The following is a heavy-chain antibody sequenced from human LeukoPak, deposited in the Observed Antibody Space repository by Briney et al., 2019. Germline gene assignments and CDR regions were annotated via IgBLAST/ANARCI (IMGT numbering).Heavy chain of an antibody. D-gene: IGHD6-19*01. V-gene: IGHV4-39*01. J-gene: IGHJ4*02. CDR3: ARQMRTAVAGPNFDY. CDR1: GFTFSSNA. Sequence: GSLRLSCAASGFTFSSNAMSWVRQAPGKGLEWIGSIYYSGTTYYNPSLKSRVTISVDTSKNQFSLKLSSVTAADTAVYYCARQMRTAVAGPNFDYWGQGTLVTVSS. CDR2: IYYSGTT.